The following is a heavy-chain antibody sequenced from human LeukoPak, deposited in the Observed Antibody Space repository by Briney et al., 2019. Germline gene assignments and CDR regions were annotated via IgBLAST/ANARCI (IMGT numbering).Heavy chain of an antibody. Sequence: GSLRLSCAASGFTFSSYGMHWVRQAPGKGLEWVAVISYDGSNKYYADSVKGRFTISRDNSKNTLYLQMNSLRAEDTAVYYCAKDWLRYYYDSSGYFDYWGQGTLVTVSS. D-gene: IGHD3-22*01. CDR1: GFTFSSYG. CDR3: AKDWLRYYYDSSGYFDY. CDR2: ISYDGSNK. V-gene: IGHV3-30*18. J-gene: IGHJ4*02.